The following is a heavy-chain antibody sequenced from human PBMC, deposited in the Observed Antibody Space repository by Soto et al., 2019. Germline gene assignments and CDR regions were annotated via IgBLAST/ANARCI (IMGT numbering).Heavy chain of an antibody. CDR2: INHSGST. CDR3: ARDMAVAGNNWFDP. CDR1: GGSFSGYY. V-gene: IGHV4-34*01. J-gene: IGHJ5*02. Sequence: SETLSLTXAVYGGSFSGYYWSWIRQPPGKGLEWIGEINHSGSTNYNPSLKSRVTISVDTSKNQFSLKLSSMTAADTAVYYCARDMAVAGNNWFDPWGQGTLVTVSS. D-gene: IGHD6-19*01.